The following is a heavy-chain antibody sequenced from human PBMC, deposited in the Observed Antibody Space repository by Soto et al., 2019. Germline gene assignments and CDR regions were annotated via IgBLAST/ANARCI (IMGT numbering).Heavy chain of an antibody. CDR1: GYTFTSYG. CDR3: ARVRFLEWSTYYYGMDV. Sequence: GXSVKVSSKASGYTFTSYGISWVRQAPVQGLEWMGWISAYNGNTNYAQKLQGRVTMTTGTSTSTAYMELRSLRSDDTAVYYCARVRFLEWSTYYYGMDVWGQGTKVTVYS. J-gene: IGHJ6*02. V-gene: IGHV1-18*01. CDR2: ISAYNGNT. D-gene: IGHD3-3*01.